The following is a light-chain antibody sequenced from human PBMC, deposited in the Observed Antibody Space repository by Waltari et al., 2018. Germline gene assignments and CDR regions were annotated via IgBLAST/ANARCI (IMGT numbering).Light chain of an antibody. CDR1: SSNIGSYNF. V-gene: IGLV2-23*02. Sequence: QSVLTQPASVSGSPGQSVTISCTGSSSNIGSYNFVSWYQQHPDKAPQLIISEVTRRPSGVSNRFSGSKSGNTASLTISGLQPEDEAEYFCCSYTLGGSYYVFGTGTKVAVL. CDR3: CSYTLGGSYYV. J-gene: IGLJ1*01. CDR2: EVT.